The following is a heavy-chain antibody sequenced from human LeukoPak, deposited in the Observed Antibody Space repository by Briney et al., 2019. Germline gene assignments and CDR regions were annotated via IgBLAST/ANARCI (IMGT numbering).Heavy chain of an antibody. V-gene: IGHV5-51*01. CDR2: IYPGDSDT. D-gene: IGHD3-10*01. CDR3: ARHLGDSITMVRGVAQTIALYYFDY. CDR1: GYSFTSYW. J-gene: IGHJ4*02. Sequence: PGESLKISCKGSGYSFTSYWIGWVRQMPGKGLEWMGIIYPGDSDTRYSPSFQGQVTISADKSISTAYLQWSSLKASDTAMYYCARHLGDSITMVRGVAQTIALYYFDYWGQGTLVTVSS.